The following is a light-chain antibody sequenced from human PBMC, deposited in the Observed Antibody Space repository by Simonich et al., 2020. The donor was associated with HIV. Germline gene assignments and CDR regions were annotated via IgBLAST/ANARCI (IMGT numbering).Light chain of an antibody. J-gene: IGLJ3*02. V-gene: IGLV2-14*03. CDR1: SSDVGAYNY. Sequence: QSALTQPASVSGSPGQSITISCTGTSSDVGAYNYVSWYQQHPGKAPKLMIYVVSKRPSGVSNRFSGSKSGNTASLTISGLQAEDEADYYCSSYTSSNTWVFGGGTKLTVL. CDR2: VVS. CDR3: SSYTSSNTWV.